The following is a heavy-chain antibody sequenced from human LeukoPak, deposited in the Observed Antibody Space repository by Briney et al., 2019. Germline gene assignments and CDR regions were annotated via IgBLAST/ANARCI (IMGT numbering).Heavy chain of an antibody. D-gene: IGHD6-25*01. Sequence: GGSLRLSCAASGFTFSSYEMNWVRQAPGKGLEWVSGISGSGGSTYYADSVKGRFTISRDNSKNTLYLQMNSLRAEDTAVYYCARDRGMGAFDYWGQGTLVTVSS. CDR2: ISGSGGST. CDR1: GFTFSSYE. V-gene: IGHV3-23*01. CDR3: ARDRGMGAFDY. J-gene: IGHJ4*02.